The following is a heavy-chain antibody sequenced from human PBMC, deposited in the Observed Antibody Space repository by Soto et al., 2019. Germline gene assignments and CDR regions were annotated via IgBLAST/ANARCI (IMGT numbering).Heavy chain of an antibody. Sequence: QVQLVQSGAEVKKPGSSVKVSCKASGGTFTSNAISWVRQAPGQGLEWMGTVLPVFGTTNYAPKFRGRLTIPADDSSSTAYMELRSLKSEETAVYYCARDRALRGFDYWGQGTLVTVSS. CDR3: ARDRALRGFDY. D-gene: IGHD3-10*01. J-gene: IGHJ4*02. CDR2: VLPVFGTT. V-gene: IGHV1-69*18. CDR1: GGTFTSNA.